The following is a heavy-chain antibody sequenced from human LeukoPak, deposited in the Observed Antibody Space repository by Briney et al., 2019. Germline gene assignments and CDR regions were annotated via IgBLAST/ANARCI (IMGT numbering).Heavy chain of an antibody. CDR1: GFTFSSYG. V-gene: IGHV3-30*03. Sequence: GGSLRLSCAASGFTFSSYGMHWVRQAPGKGLEWVAVISYDGSNKYYADSVKGRFTISRDNSKNTLYLQMNSLRAEDTAVYYCARGWSSSWYVFDYWGQGTLVTVSS. CDR3: ARGWSSSWYVFDY. D-gene: IGHD6-13*01. CDR2: ISYDGSNK. J-gene: IGHJ4*02.